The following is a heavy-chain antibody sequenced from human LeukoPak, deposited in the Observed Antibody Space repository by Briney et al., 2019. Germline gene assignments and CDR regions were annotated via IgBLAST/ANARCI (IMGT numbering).Heavy chain of an antibody. J-gene: IGHJ6*03. D-gene: IGHD2-2*01. V-gene: IGHV1-8*03. CDR1: GYTFTSYD. CDR3: ARRPIVVVPAAIKPPYYYKYMDV. CDR2: MNPNSGNT. Sequence: ASVKVSCKASGYTFTSYDINWVRQATGQGLEWMGWMNPNSGNTGYAQKFQGRVTITRNTSISTAYMELSSLRSEDTAVYYCARRPIVVVPAAIKPPYYYKYMDVWGKGTTVTVSS.